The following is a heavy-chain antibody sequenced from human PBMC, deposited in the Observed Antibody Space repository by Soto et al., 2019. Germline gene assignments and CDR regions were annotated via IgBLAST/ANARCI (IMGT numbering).Heavy chain of an antibody. J-gene: IGHJ6*02. V-gene: IGHV4-39*01. Sequence: QLQLQESGPGLVKPSETLSLTCTVSGGSISSGPYSWGWIRQPPGEGLEWIGTFHYSENTYYNPSLASRVTISIDTSKNQFSRKVTSVTVADTAIYYCARLGGYCSTTSCYGFYGMDVWGQGTTVIVSS. CDR2: FHYSENT. CDR1: GGSISSGPYS. CDR3: ARLGGYCSTTSCYGFYGMDV. D-gene: IGHD2-2*01.